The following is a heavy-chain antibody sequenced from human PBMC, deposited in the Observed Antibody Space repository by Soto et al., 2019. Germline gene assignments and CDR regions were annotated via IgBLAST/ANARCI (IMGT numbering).Heavy chain of an antibody. J-gene: IGHJ5*02. CDR1: GGSISSGGYY. CDR2: IYYSGST. Sequence: PSETLSLTCTVSGGSISSGGYYWSWIRQHPGKGLEWIGYIYYSGSTYYNPSLKSRVTISVDTSKNQFSLKLSSVTAADTAVYYCATYGEGYSYGYLKTWGQGTPVTVSS. D-gene: IGHD5-18*01. CDR3: ATYGEGYSYGYLKT. V-gene: IGHV4-31*03.